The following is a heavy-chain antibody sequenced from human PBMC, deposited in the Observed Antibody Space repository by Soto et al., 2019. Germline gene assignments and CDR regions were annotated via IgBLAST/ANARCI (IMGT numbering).Heavy chain of an antibody. Sequence: SETLSLTCAVYGGSFSGYYWSWIRQPPGKGLEWIGEINHSGSTNYNPSLKSRVTISVDTSKNQFSLKLSSVTAADTAVSYCAREPLLVVVTPTPDYYYGMYVWGQETWVTVS. V-gene: IGHV4-34*01. CDR3: AREPLLVVVTPTPDYYYGMYV. CDR1: GGSFSGYY. CDR2: INHSGST. J-gene: IGHJ6*02. D-gene: IGHD2-21*02.